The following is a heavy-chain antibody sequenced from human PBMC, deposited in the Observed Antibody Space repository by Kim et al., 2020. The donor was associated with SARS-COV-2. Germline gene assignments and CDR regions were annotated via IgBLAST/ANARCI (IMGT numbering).Heavy chain of an antibody. V-gene: IGHV3-23*01. CDR1: GFTFSSYA. Sequence: GGSLRLSCAASGFTFSSYAMSWVRQAPGKGLEWVSAISGSGGSTYYADSVKGRFTISRDNSKNTLYLQMNSLRAEDTAVYYCAKKGNSYGEPNPLGLLSYPYYFDYWGQGTLVTVSS. CDR3: AKKGNSYGEPNPLGLLSYPYYFDY. CDR2: ISGSGGST. J-gene: IGHJ4*02. D-gene: IGHD5-18*01.